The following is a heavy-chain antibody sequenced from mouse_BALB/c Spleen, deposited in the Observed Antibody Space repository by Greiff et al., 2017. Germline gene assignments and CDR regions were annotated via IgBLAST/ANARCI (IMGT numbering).Heavy chain of an antibody. J-gene: IGHJ2*01. D-gene: IGHD2-1*01. Sequence: QVQLQQPGAELVRPGASVKLSCKASGYTFTSYWINWVKQRPGQGLEWIGNIYPSDSYTNYNQKFKDKATLTVDKSSSTAYMQLSSPTSEDSAVYYCTRYCGNYYFDYWGQGTTLTVSS. CDR1: GYTFTSYW. CDR3: TRYCGNYYFDY. CDR2: IYPSDSYT. V-gene: IGHV1-69*02.